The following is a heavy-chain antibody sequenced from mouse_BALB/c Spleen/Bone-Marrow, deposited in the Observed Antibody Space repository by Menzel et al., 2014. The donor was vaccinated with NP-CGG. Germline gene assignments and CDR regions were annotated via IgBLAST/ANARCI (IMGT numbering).Heavy chain of an antibody. CDR2: IHPNTDNT. Sequence: QVQLQQSGPVLVRPGDSVTLSCKASGYTFTSSWMHWAKQRPGQSLEWLGEIHPNTDNTNYDEKFKGKATLTVDTSSSIAFEDLSSLASEESAVYYCARHHRYAYYFDYWGQGTTLTVSS. D-gene: IGHD2-14*01. CDR1: GYTFTSSW. CDR3: ARHHRYAYYFDY. J-gene: IGHJ2*01. V-gene: IGHV1S130*01.